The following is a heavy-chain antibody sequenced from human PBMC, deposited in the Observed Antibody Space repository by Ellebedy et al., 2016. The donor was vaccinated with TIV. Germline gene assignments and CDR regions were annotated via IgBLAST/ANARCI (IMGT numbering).Heavy chain of an antibody. Sequence: PGGSLRLSCAASGFTFSSYAMHWVRQAPGKGLEWVAVISYDGSNKYYADSVKGRFTISRDNSKNTLYLQMNSLRAEDTAVYYCARDIRRWFGELLKVVTANVYYYGMDVWGQGTTVTVSS. CDR3: ARDIRRWFGELLKVVTANVYYYGMDV. D-gene: IGHD3-10*01. V-gene: IGHV3-30-3*01. CDR2: ISYDGSNK. J-gene: IGHJ6*02. CDR1: GFTFSSYA.